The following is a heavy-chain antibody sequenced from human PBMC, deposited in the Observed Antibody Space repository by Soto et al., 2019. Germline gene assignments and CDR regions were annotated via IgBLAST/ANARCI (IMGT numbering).Heavy chain of an antibody. Sequence: EEQLLESGGGLLQPGGSLRLSCAASGSTFSSFVMNWVRQPPGEGLEWVSTVSGGGDGTYYADSVKGRFTISRDNSKNTLYLQMNSLRAEDTAVYFCAKSGYCGTGNCSAFDYWGQGTLVTVSS. D-gene: IGHD2-15*01. V-gene: IGHV3-23*01. CDR1: GSTFSSFV. CDR3: AKSGYCGTGNCSAFDY. J-gene: IGHJ4*02. CDR2: VSGGGDGT.